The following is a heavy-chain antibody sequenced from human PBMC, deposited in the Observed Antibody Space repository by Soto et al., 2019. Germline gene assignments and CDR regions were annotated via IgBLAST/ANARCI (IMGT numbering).Heavy chain of an antibody. V-gene: IGHV1-69*02. CDR1: GGTFSSYT. CDR2: IIPILGIA. J-gene: IGHJ6*02. Sequence: QVQLVQSGAEVKKPGSSVKVSCKASGGTFSSYTISWVRQAPGQGLEWMGRIIPILGIANYAHKVQGRVTITADKSTSTAYMELSSLRSEDTAVYYCAADIVVVPAAVLYYYYGMDVWGQGTTVTVSS. CDR3: AADIVVVPAAVLYYYYGMDV. D-gene: IGHD2-2*01.